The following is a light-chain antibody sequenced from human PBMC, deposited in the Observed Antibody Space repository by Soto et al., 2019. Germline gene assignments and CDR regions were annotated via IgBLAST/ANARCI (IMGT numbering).Light chain of an antibody. V-gene: IGKV1-5*03. CDR1: QTINSW. CDR2: KAS. CDR3: QQYDTYSWT. Sequence: DIQMTQSPSTLSASVGDRVTITCRASQTINSWLAWYQQKSGKAPKLLIYKASSLEGGVPSRFSGSGSGTEFTLTINSLQPDDFATYDCQQYDTYSWTFGQGTKVEIK. J-gene: IGKJ1*01.